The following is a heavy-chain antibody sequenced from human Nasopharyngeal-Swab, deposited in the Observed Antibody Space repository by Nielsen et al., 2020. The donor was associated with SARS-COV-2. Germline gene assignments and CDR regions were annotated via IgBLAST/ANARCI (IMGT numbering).Heavy chain of an antibody. CDR3: AKDHIGYCSGGRCYPGYFQH. V-gene: IGHV3-74*01. CDR1: GFTFSSYW. D-gene: IGHD2-15*01. CDR2: INSDGSST. Sequence: GESLKISCAASGFTFSSYWMHWVRQAPGKGLVWVSRINSDGSSTSYADSVKGRFTISRDNAKNTLYLQMKSLRAEDTAVYYCAKDHIGYCSGGRCYPGYFQHWGQGTLVTVSS. J-gene: IGHJ1*01.